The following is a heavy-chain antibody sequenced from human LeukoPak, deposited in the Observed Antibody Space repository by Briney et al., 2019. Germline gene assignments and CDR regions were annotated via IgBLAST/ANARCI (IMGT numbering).Heavy chain of an antibody. V-gene: IGHV3-33*08. Sequence: GGSLRLSCAASGLTFSSHWMHWVRQAPGKGLEWVAVIWYDGGNKYYADSVKGRFTISRDNSKNTLYLQMNSLRAEGTAVYYCARETPSYYDFWSGYSNDYWGQGTLVTVSS. J-gene: IGHJ4*02. CDR1: GLTFSSHW. CDR3: ARETPSYYDFWSGYSNDY. D-gene: IGHD3-3*01. CDR2: IWYDGGNK.